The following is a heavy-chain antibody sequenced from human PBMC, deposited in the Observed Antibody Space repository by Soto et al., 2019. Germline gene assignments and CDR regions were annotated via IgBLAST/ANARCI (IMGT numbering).Heavy chain of an antibody. CDR2: ISSSSYI. D-gene: IGHD6-6*01. Sequence: GGSLRLSCAASGFTFSSYSMNWVRQAPGKGLEWVSSISSSSYIYYADSVKGRFTISRDNAKNSLYLQMNSLRAEDTAVYYCARVGSSSGFYFDYWGQGTLVTVSS. J-gene: IGHJ4*02. V-gene: IGHV3-21*01. CDR1: GFTFSSYS. CDR3: ARVGSSSGFYFDY.